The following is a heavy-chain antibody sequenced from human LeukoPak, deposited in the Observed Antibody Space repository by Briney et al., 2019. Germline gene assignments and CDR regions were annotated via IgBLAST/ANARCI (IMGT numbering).Heavy chain of an antibody. D-gene: IGHD3-22*01. V-gene: IGHV3-64*04. CDR2: ISGSSGST. CDR3: ATSEAYYYDSSGYYYPDY. CDR1: GFTFSSYA. J-gene: IGHJ4*02. Sequence: GGSLRLSCSASGFTFSSYAMHWVRQAPGKGLEYVSAISGSSGSTYYADSVKGRFTISRDNSKNTLYLQMNSLRAEDTAVYYCATSEAYYYDSSGYYYPDYWGQGTLVTVSS.